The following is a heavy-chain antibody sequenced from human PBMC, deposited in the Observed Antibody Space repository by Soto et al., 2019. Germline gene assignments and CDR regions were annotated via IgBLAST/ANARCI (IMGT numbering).Heavy chain of an antibody. CDR2: IYHRGST. CDR1: GGSISSVAFS. J-gene: IGHJ4*02. Sequence: SDTLSLTCAVSGGSISSVAFSWIWILPPRGRGLEWIGYIYHRGSTYYIPSLRSRVAISMDRAKNQFSLHLSSVTAEDTAVYFCARVRYSDNWHGLIDFWGLGTLVTVAS. CDR3: ARVRYSDNWHGLIDF. D-gene: IGHD4-4*01. V-gene: IGHV4-30-2*01.